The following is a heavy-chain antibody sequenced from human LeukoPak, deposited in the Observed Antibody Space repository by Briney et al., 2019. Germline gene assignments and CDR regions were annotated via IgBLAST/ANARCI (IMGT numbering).Heavy chain of an antibody. J-gene: IGHJ6*03. CDR3: ARVSRDYYALYYYYMDV. CDR1: GGSISSSSYY. Sequence: SETLSLTCTVSGGSISSSSYYWSWIRQPPGKGLEWIGEINHSGSTNYNPSLKSRVTISVDTSKNQFSLKLSSVTAADTAVYYCARVSRDYYALYYYYMDVWGKGTTVTVSS. D-gene: IGHD3-22*01. V-gene: IGHV4-39*07. CDR2: INHSGST.